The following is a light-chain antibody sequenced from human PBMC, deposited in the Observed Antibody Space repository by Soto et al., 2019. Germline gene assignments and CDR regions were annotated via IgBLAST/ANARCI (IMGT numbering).Light chain of an antibody. CDR3: QQRSNWPPRIT. J-gene: IGKJ5*01. V-gene: IGKV3-11*01. CDR2: DAS. Sequence: EIVLTQSPATLSLSPGERATLSCRASQSVSSYLAWYQQKPGQAPRLLNYDASNRATGIPARFSGSGSETAFTLTISSLEPEDFAVYYCQQRSNWPPRITFGQGTRLEIK. CDR1: QSVSSY.